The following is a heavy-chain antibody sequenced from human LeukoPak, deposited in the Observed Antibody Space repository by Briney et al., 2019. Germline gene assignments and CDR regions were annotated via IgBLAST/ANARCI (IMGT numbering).Heavy chain of an antibody. CDR2: INHSGST. CDR1: GGSFSGYY. J-gene: IGHJ5*02. CDR3: ARGRYDFWSGYYKDFRFDP. D-gene: IGHD3-3*01. V-gene: IGHV4-34*01. Sequence: PSETLSLTCAVYGGSFSGYYWSCIRQPPGKGLEWIGEINHSGSTNYNPSLKSRVTISVDTSKNQFSLKLSSVTAADTAVYYCARGRYDFWSGYYKDFRFDPWGQGTLVTVSS.